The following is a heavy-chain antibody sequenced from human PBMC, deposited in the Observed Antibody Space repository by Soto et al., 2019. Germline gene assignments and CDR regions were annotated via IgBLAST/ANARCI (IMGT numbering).Heavy chain of an antibody. D-gene: IGHD3-22*01. CDR3: ARDQIVVITSSDAFDI. Sequence: ASVKVSCKASGYTFTSYGISWVRQAPGQGLEWMGWISAYNGNTNYAQKLQGRVTMTTDTSTSTAYMELRSLRSDDTAVYYCARDQIVVITSSDAFDIWGQGTMVTVSS. CDR1: GYTFTSYG. V-gene: IGHV1-18*01. CDR2: ISAYNGNT. J-gene: IGHJ3*02.